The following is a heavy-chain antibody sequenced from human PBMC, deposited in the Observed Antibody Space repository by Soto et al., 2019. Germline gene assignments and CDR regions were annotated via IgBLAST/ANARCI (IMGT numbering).Heavy chain of an antibody. Sequence: QLQLQESGSGLVKPSQTLSLTCAVSGGSISSGGYSWSWIRQPPGKGLEWIGYIYHSGSTDYTPSLKRRGTISVDRSKNQFSLKLSSVTAADTAVYYCAAGGGLPRYYWGQGTLFTVSS. V-gene: IGHV4-30-2*01. J-gene: IGHJ4*02. CDR3: AAGGGLPRYY. D-gene: IGHD5-12*01. CDR2: IYHSGST. CDR1: GGSISSGGYS.